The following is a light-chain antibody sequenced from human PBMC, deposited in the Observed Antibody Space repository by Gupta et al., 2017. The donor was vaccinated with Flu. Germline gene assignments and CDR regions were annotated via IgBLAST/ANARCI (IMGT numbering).Light chain of an antibody. CDR1: QSVSSW. V-gene: IGKV1-5*03. Sequence: DIQMTQSPSTLSASVGDRVTITCRASQSVSSWLAWYQQKPGKAPKLLIYKASSLQSGVPLRFSGSGSETEFSLTISSLQADDFATYYCQQHFSESTFGQGTKVEIK. CDR3: QQHFSEST. J-gene: IGKJ1*01. CDR2: KAS.